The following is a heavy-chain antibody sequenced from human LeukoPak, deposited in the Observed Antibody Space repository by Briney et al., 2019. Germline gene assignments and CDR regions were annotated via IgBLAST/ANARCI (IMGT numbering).Heavy chain of an antibody. CDR3: ATPYGFYNWFDP. CDR1: GFTFSSYG. Sequence: PGXXLRLSCAASGFTFSSYGMHWVRQAPGKGLEWVAVIWYDGSNKYYADSVKGRFTISRDNSKNTLYLQMNSLRAEDTAVYYCATPYGFYNWFDPWGQGTLVTVSS. J-gene: IGHJ5*02. D-gene: IGHD3-16*01. V-gene: IGHV3-33*01. CDR2: IWYDGSNK.